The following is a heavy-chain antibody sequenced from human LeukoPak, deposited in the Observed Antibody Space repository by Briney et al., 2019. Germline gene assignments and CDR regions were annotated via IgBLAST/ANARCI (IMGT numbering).Heavy chain of an antibody. V-gene: IGHV3-23*01. CDR2: ISGSGGST. D-gene: IGHD2-2*02. Sequence: PGGSLRLSCAASGFTFSSYAMSWVRQAPVKGLEWVSAISGSGGSTYYADSVKGRFTISRDNSKNTLYLQMNSLRAEDTAVYYCAKDYTGYGSSTSCYTSEYLQHWGQGTLVTVSS. CDR1: GFTFSSYA. J-gene: IGHJ1*01. CDR3: AKDYTGYGSSTSCYTSEYLQH.